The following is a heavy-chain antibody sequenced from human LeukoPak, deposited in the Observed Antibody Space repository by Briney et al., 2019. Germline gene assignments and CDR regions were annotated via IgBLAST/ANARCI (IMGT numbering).Heavy chain of an antibody. Sequence: GGSLRLSCTASGFTFNSYAMSWVRQAPEKGLEWVATISGSGGGTYYADSVKGRFTISRDDSKNTLYLQMNSLRAEDTAVYYCAKDLGRYRNNYFDYWGQGTLVTVSS. CDR2: ISGSGGGT. CDR1: GFTFNSYA. D-gene: IGHD1-26*01. V-gene: IGHV3-23*01. J-gene: IGHJ4*02. CDR3: AKDLGRYRNNYFDY.